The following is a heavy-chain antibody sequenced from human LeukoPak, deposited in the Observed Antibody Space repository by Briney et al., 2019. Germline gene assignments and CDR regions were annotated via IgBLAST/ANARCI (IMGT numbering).Heavy chain of an antibody. V-gene: IGHV5-51*01. CDR1: GYSFTTYW. Sequence: GESLKISCKASGYSFTTYWIGSVRQAPGKGLECMGIIYPGDSETKYSPSFQGQVTISVDKSISTAYLQWNSLKASDTAMYYCAKRGTAKSFDIWGQGTMVTVSS. D-gene: IGHD5-18*01. J-gene: IGHJ3*02. CDR3: AKRGTAKSFDI. CDR2: IYPGDSET.